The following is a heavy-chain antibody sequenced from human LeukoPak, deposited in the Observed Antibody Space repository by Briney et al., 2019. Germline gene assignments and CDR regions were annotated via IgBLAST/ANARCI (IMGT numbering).Heavy chain of an antibody. CDR3: ARHGVHSYYYYGLDV. Sequence: SETLSLTCTVSGGSISAYYWSWIRQPPGKGLEWIGYIYYSGTTNYNPSLKSRATISVDTSKNQFSLKVSSVTAADTAVYHCARHGVHSYYYYGLDVWGQGTTVTVSS. D-gene: IGHD3-10*01. CDR2: IYYSGTT. J-gene: IGHJ6*02. V-gene: IGHV4-59*08. CDR1: GGSISAYY.